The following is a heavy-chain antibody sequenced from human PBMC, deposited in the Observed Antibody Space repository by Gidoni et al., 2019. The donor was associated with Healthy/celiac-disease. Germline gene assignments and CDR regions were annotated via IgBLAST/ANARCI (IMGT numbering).Heavy chain of an antibody. CDR2: ISGSGGST. J-gene: IGHJ3*02. Sequence: EVQLVESGGGLVQPGGSLRLSCAASGFTFSRSALSWVRQAPGKGLEWVSAISGSGGSTYYADSVKGRFTISRDNSKNTLYLQMNSLRAEDTAVYYCANLHYDYVWGSYPHLLDIWGQGTMVTVSS. V-gene: IGHV3-23*04. D-gene: IGHD3-16*02. CDR1: GFTFSRSA. CDR3: ANLHYDYVWGSYPHLLDI.